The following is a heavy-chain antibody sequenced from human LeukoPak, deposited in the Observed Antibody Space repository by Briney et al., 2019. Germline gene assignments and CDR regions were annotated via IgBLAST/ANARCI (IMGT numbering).Heavy chain of an antibody. V-gene: IGHV3-48*03. Sequence: HAGGSLRLSCAASGFTFSSYEMNCVRQAPGKGLEWVSYIGSSGSTIYYADSVKGRFTISRDNAKNSLYLQMNSLRAEDTAVYFCARAERGGGRYYYYFDYWGQGTLVTVSS. CDR1: GFTFSSYE. D-gene: IGHD1-26*01. CDR3: ARAERGGGRYYYYFDY. CDR2: IGSSGSTI. J-gene: IGHJ4*02.